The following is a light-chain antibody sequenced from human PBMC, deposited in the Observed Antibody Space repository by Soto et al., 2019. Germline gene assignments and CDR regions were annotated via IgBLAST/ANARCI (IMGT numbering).Light chain of an antibody. CDR3: QQYNKWPRT. Sequence: EIVMTQSPATLSVSTGERVTLSCRASQTVTTNLVWYHQKPGQAPRLLIYDASTRATGVPARYSGSGSGTEFNFTISSLQSEDFAVYYCQQYNKWPRTFGQGTKVDIK. V-gene: IGKV3-15*01. CDR1: QTVTTN. CDR2: DAS. J-gene: IGKJ1*01.